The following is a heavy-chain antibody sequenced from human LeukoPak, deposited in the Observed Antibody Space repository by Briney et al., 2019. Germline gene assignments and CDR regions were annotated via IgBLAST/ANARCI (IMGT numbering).Heavy chain of an antibody. CDR3: ARDPRGYSYGYYDY. V-gene: IGHV4-39*07. CDR2: IYYSGNT. CDR1: GGSISSSSYY. Sequence: SETLSLTCTVSGGSISSSSYYWGWIRQPPGKGPEWIGSIYYSGNTYYNPSLKSPITISVDTSKNQFSLKLSSVTAADTAVYYCARDPRGYSYGYYDYWGQGTLVTVSS. D-gene: IGHD5-18*01. J-gene: IGHJ4*02.